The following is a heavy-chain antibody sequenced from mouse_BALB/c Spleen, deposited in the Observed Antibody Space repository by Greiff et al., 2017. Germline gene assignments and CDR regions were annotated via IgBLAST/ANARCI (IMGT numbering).Heavy chain of an antibody. Sequence: VKLMESGPGLVAPSQSLSITCTVSGFSLTSYGVHWVRQPPGKGLEWLGVIWAGGSTNYNSALMSRLSISKDNSKSQVFLKMKSLQTDDTAMYYCARALLYYAMDDWGQGTSVTVSS. CDR1: GFSLTSYG. J-gene: IGHJ4*01. CDR3: ARALLYYAMDD. CDR2: IWAGGST. V-gene: IGHV2-9*02.